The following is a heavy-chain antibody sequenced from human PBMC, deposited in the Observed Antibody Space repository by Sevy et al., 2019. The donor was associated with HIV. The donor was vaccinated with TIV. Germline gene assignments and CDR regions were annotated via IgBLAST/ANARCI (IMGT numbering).Heavy chain of an antibody. J-gene: IGHJ4*02. CDR2: ISGLSNCI. Sequence: GGSLRLSCAASGFTFSSYSMNWVRQAPGKGLEWVSAISGLSNCIYYAESLKGRFIISRDNAKNTLYLQMNSLRADDTAVYYSATGPPDGSYDYFDSWGQGTLVTVSS. V-gene: IGHV3-21*01. CDR3: ATGPPDGSYDYFDS. CDR1: GFTFSSYS. D-gene: IGHD1-26*01.